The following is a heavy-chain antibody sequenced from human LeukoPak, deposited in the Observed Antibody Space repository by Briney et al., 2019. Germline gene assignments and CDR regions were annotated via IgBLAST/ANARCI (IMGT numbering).Heavy chain of an antibody. CDR2: IYYSGST. CDR1: GGSISSYY. CDR3: ARSSGYSSAPDWYFDL. J-gene: IGHJ2*01. Sequence: SETLSLTCTVSGGSISSYYWSWIRQPPGKGLEWIGYIYYSGSTNYNPSLKSRVTISVDTSKNQFSLKLSSVTAADTAVYYCARSSGYSSAPDWYFDLWGRGTLVTVSS. V-gene: IGHV4-59*08. D-gene: IGHD3-22*01.